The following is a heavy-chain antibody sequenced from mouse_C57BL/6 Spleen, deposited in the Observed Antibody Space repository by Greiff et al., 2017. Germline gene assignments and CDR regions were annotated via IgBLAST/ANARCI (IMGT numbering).Heavy chain of an antibody. V-gene: IGHV1-20*01. J-gene: IGHJ4*01. CDR3: ARPSIHYYAMDY. CDR2: INPYNGDT. CDR1: GYSFTGYF. Sequence: EVQLQQSGPELVKPGDSVTISCKASGYSFTGYFMNWVMQSHGKSLEWIGRINPYNGDTFYNQKFKGKATLTVDKSSSTAHMELRSLTSEDAAVYYCARPSIHYYAMDYWGQGTSVTVSS.